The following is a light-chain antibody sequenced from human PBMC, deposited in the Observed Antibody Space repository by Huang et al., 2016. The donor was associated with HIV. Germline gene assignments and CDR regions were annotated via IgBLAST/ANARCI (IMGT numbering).Light chain of an antibody. CDR3: QQSYTLFT. J-gene: IGKJ3*01. CDR1: QRIASY. Sequence: DIQMTQSPSSLSASLGDRVTITCRASQRIASYLNWYQQKPGKAPKLLIYAASTLQSGVPSRFSGSGSGTDFTLTISSLQPEDFATYYCQQSYTLFTFGPGTKVDVK. CDR2: AAS. V-gene: IGKV1-39*01.